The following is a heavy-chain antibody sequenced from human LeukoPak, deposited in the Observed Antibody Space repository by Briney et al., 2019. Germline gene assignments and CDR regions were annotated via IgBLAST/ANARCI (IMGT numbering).Heavy chain of an antibody. D-gene: IGHD3-22*01. V-gene: IGHV3-23*01. CDR1: GFTFSSYA. Sequence: PGRSLRLSCAASGFTFSSYAMSWVRQAPGKGLEWVSAISGSGGSTYYADSVKGRFTISRDNSKNTLYLQMNSLRAEDTAVYYCAKGPGRYYGSSGYIDYWGQGTLVTVSS. CDR2: ISGSGGST. CDR3: AKGPGRYYGSSGYIDY. J-gene: IGHJ4*02.